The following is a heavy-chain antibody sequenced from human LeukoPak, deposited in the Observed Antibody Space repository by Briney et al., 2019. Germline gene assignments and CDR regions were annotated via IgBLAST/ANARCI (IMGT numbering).Heavy chain of an antibody. CDR1: GFTFSSYA. J-gene: IGHJ4*02. Sequence: GGSLRLSCAASGFTFSSYAMNWVRQAPGKGLEWVSVINDSGGSTFYADSVKGRFTISRDNSKNTLYLQMNSLRAEDTAVYYCAKDASGYEFDYWGQGTLVTVSS. CDR2: INDSGGST. CDR3: AKDASGYEFDY. V-gene: IGHV3-23*01. D-gene: IGHD5-12*01.